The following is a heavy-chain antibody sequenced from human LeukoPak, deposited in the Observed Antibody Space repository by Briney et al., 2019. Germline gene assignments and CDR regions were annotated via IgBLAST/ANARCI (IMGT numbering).Heavy chain of an antibody. J-gene: IGHJ6*02. CDR3: ARDPVLRFLEWLPPYYYYGMDV. Sequence: GGSLRLSCAASRFTFSSYWMSWVRQAPGKGLEWVANIKQGGSEKYYVDSVKGRFTISRDNAKNSLYLQMNSLRAEDTAVYYRARDPVLRFLEWLPPYYYYGMDVWGQGTTVTVSS. CDR2: IKQGGSEK. V-gene: IGHV3-7*01. D-gene: IGHD3-3*01. CDR1: RFTFSSYW.